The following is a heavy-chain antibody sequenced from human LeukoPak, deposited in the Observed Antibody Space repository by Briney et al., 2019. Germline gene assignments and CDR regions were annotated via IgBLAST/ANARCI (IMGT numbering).Heavy chain of an antibody. J-gene: IGHJ5*02. CDR2: INPSGGST. V-gene: IGHV1-46*01. CDR3: AKDRAAAEISNWFDP. Sequence: ASVKVSCKASGYTFTSYYMHWVRQAPGQGLEWMGIINPSGGSTSYAQKFQGRVTMTRDTSTSTVYMELSSLRSEDTAVYYCAKDRAAAEISNWFDPWGQGTLDTVSS. D-gene: IGHD6-13*01. CDR1: GYTFTSYY.